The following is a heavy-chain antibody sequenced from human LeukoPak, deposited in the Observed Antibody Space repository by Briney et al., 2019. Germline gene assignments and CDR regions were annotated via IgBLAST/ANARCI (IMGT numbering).Heavy chain of an antibody. D-gene: IGHD2-2*01. V-gene: IGHV4-34*01. CDR2: INHSGST. CDR3: ARRLGYCSSTSCYAGRFDP. Sequence: SETLSLTCAVYGGSFSGYYWSWIRQPPGKGLEWIGEINHSGSTNYNPSLKSRVTISVDTSENQFSLKLSSVTAADTAVYYCARRLGYCSSTSCYAGRFDPWGQGTLVTVSS. CDR1: GGSFSGYY. J-gene: IGHJ5*02.